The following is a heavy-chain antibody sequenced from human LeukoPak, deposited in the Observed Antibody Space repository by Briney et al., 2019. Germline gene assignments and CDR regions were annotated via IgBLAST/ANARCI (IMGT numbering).Heavy chain of an antibody. CDR1: GYTFTGYY. J-gene: IGHJ3*02. CDR3: ARRGSYYGGAFDI. D-gene: IGHD1-26*01. Sequence: ASVKVSCKASGYTFTGYYMHWVRQAPGQGLEWMGWINPNSGGTNYAQKLQGRVTMTTDTSTSTAYMELRSLRSDDTAVYYCARRGSYYGGAFDIWGQGTMVTVSS. V-gene: IGHV1-2*02. CDR2: INPNSGGT.